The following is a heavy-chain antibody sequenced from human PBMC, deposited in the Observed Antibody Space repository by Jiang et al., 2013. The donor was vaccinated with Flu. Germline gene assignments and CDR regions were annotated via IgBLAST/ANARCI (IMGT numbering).Heavy chain of an antibody. J-gene: IGHJ6*04. Sequence: KPTQTLTLTCTFSGFSLSTSGMCVSWIRQPPGKALEWLARIDWDDDKYYSTSLKTRLTISKDTSKNQVVLTMTNMDPVDTATYYCARIAGVDVEGNYYYYYGMDVWGKGTTVTVSS. CDR1: GFSLSTSGMC. CDR3: ARIAGVDVEGNYYYYYGMDV. D-gene: IGHD3-3*01. CDR2: IDWDDDK. V-gene: IGHV2-70*11.